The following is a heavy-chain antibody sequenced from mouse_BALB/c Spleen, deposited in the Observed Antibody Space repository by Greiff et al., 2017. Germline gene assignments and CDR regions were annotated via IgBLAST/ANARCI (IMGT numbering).Heavy chain of an antibody. V-gene: IGHV5-4*02. D-gene: IGHD1-2*01. CDR2: ISAGGSYT. CDR1: GFTFSDYY. CDR3: ARDREFITTAAFAY. Sequence: EVMLVESGGGLVKPGGSLKLSCAASGFTFSDYYMYWVRQTPEKRLEWVATISAGGSYTYYPDSVKGRFTISRDNAKNNLYLQMSSLESEDTAMYYCARDREFITTAAFAYWGQGTLVTVSA. J-gene: IGHJ3*01.